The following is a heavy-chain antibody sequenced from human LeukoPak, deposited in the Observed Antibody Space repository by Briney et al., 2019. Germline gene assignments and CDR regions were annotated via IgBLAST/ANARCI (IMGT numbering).Heavy chain of an antibody. CDR2: ISDSGGRT. V-gene: IGHV3-23*01. CDR1: GITLSNYG. D-gene: IGHD3-22*01. CDR3: AKRGVVIRVILVGFHKEAYYFDS. J-gene: IGHJ4*02. Sequence: AGGSLRLSCAVSGITLSNYGMSWVRQAPGKGLEWVAGISDSGGRTNYADSVKGRFTISRDNPKNTLYLQMNSLRAEDTAVYFCAKRGVVIRVILVGFHKEAYYFDSWGQGALVTVS.